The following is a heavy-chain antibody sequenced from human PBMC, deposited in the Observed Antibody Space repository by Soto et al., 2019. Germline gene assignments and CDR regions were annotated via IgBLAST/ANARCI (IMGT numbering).Heavy chain of an antibody. D-gene: IGHD1-7*01. CDR2: IGGRGGST. J-gene: IGHJ4*02. V-gene: IGHV3-23*01. CDR1: GFTFSTYA. Sequence: EVQLLESGGGLVQPGGSLRLSCAASGFTFSTYALNWVRQAPGKGLEWVSAIGGRGGSTYFADSVKGRFSISRDSSKNTLYLQMNSLRAEDTAVYYCAREDWNYTPPDYWGQGTLVTVSS. CDR3: AREDWNYTPPDY.